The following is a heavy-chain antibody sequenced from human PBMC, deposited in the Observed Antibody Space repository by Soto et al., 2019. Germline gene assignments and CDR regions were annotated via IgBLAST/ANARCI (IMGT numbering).Heavy chain of an antibody. Sequence: QLQLQESGPGLVKPSETLSLTCTVSGGSISSSSYYWGWIRQPPGKGLEWIGSIYYSGSTYYNPSLKSRVTISVDTSKNQFSLKLSSVTAADTAVYYCAGGLWFGEYTVRNYYYGMDVWGQGTTVTVSS. CDR3: AGGLWFGEYTVRNYYYGMDV. CDR1: GGSISSSSYY. CDR2: IYYSGST. D-gene: IGHD3-10*01. V-gene: IGHV4-39*01. J-gene: IGHJ6*02.